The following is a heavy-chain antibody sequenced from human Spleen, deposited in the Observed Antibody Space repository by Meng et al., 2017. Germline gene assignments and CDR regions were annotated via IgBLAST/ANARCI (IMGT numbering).Heavy chain of an antibody. Sequence: SETLSLTCAVYGGSFSGYYWSWIRQPPGKGLEWIGEINHSGSTNYNPSLKSRVTISVDTSKNQFSLKLSSVTAADTAVYYCARVRKWYFSGYSYGFTALETQYYFDYWGQGTLVTVSS. D-gene: IGHD5-18*01. V-gene: IGHV4-34*01. CDR2: INHSGST. CDR1: GGSFSGYY. J-gene: IGHJ4*02. CDR3: ARVRKWYFSGYSYGFTALETQYYFDY.